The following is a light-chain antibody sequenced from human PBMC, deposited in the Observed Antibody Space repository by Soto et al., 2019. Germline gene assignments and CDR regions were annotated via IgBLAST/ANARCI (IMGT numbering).Light chain of an antibody. V-gene: IGLV2-23*02. CDR3: CSYAGGRTFVV. CDR2: EVT. Sequence: QSALSQPASVSGSPGQSVTISCTGTRSDIGSYTLVSWYHHRPGQAPKLVIYEVTRRPSVDSNRFSGSKSGNTASLTIAGLQPDDEGDYYCCSYAGGRTFVVFGGGTKLTVL. J-gene: IGLJ3*02. CDR1: RSDIGSYTL.